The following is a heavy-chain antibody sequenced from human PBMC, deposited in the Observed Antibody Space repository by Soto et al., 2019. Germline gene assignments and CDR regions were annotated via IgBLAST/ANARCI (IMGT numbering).Heavy chain of an antibody. V-gene: IGHV4-59*01. CDR3: ARDDDENGGQPTDRSTSWFDP. J-gene: IGHJ5*02. CDR1: GGSISSYY. D-gene: IGHD1-1*01. CDR2: IYYSGST. Sequence: SETLSLTCTVSGGSISSYYWSWIRQPPGKGLEWIGYIYYSGSTNYNPSLKSRVTISVDTSKNQFSLKLSSVTAADTAVYYCARDDDENGGQPTDRSTSWFDPWGQGTLVTVSS.